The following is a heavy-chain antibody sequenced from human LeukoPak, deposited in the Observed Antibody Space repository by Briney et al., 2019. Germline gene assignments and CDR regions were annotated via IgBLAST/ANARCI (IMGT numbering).Heavy chain of an antibody. CDR1: GGTFSSYA. D-gene: IGHD3-16*01. V-gene: IGHV1-69*05. CDR2: IIPIFGTA. CDR3: ATDRSGDYVWGYYFDY. J-gene: IGHJ4*02. Sequence: SVKVSCKASGGTFSSYASSWVRQAPGQGLEWMGGIIPIFGTANYAQKFQGRVTITTDESTSTAYMELSSLRSEDTAVYYCATDRSGDYVWGYYFDYWGQGTLVTVSS.